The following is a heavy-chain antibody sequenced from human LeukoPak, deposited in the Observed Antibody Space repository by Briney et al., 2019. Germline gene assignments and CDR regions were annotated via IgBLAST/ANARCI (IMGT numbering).Heavy chain of an antibody. V-gene: IGHV4-34*01. CDR3: ASSYDILTGYSWFDP. D-gene: IGHD3-9*01. J-gene: IGHJ5*02. CDR1: GGSFSGYY. Sequence: SETLSLTCAVYGGSFSGYYWSWIRQPPGKGLEWIGEINHSGSTNYNPSLKSRVTISVDTSKNQCSLKLSSVTAADTAVYYCASSYDILTGYSWFDPWGQGTLVTVSS. CDR2: INHSGST.